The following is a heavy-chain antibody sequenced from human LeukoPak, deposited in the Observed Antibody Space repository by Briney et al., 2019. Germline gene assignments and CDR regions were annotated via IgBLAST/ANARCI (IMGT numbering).Heavy chain of an antibody. V-gene: IGHV3-15*01. CDR1: GFTFSSYS. Sequence: PGGSLRLSCAASGFTFSSYSMNWVRQAPGKGLEWVGRIKSKTDGGTTDYAAPVKGRFTISRDDSKNTLYLQMNSLKTEDTAVYYCTTASIAARPYRIWGQGTLVTVSS. J-gene: IGHJ4*02. CDR2: IKSKTDGGTT. CDR3: TTASIAARPYRI. D-gene: IGHD6-6*01.